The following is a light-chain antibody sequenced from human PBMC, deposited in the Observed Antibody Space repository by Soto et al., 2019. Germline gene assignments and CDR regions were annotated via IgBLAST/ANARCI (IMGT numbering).Light chain of an antibody. CDR3: CSYAGSSTVV. CDR1: SSDVGSYNL. CDR2: EGS. Sequence: QSALTQPASVSGSPGQSITISCTGTSSDVGSYNLVSWYQQHPGKAPKLMIYEGSKRPSGVSNRFSGSKSGNTASLTISGLQSEDEADYYGCSYAGSSTVVFGGGTKLTV. V-gene: IGLV2-23*01. J-gene: IGLJ2*01.